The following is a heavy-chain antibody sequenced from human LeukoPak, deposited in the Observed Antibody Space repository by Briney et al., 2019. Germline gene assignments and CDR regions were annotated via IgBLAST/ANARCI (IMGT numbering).Heavy chain of an antibody. J-gene: IGHJ1*01. Sequence: PGGSLRLSCAASGFTFSSYSMNWVRQAPGKGLEWVSSISSSSSYIYYADSVKGRFTISRDNAKNSLYLQMNSLRAEDTAVYYCARDQTRSGSYYVDGFQHWGQGTLVTVSS. D-gene: IGHD1-26*01. CDR2: ISSSSSYI. CDR1: GFTFSSYS. CDR3: ARDQTRSGSYYVDGFQH. V-gene: IGHV3-21*01.